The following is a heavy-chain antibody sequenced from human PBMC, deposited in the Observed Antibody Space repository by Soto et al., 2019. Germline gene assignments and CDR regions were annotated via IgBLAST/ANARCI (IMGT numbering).Heavy chain of an antibody. V-gene: IGHV4-30-4*02. CDR2: IYYSGST. CDR3: ARGSLYYDFWSGYSLTPYYYYGMDV. D-gene: IGHD3-3*01. CDR1: GGSISSGDYY. Sequence: PSETLSLTCTVSGGSISSGDYYWSWIRQPPWKGLEWIGYIYYSGSTNYNPSLKSRVTISVDTSKNQFSLKLSSVTAADTAVYYCARGSLYYDFWSGYSLTPYYYYGMDVWGQGTTVTVSS. J-gene: IGHJ6*02.